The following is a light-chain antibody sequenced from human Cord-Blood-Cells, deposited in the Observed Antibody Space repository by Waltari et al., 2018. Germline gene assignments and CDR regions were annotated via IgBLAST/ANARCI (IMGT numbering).Light chain of an antibody. J-gene: IGKJ5*01. V-gene: IGKV3-15*01. CDR2: GAS. CDR3: QQYNNWPPIT. Sequence: EIVMTQSPDTLPVSPGERATLSCGASQRVSSNLAWYQQKPGQAARRRIYGASTRATGIPARFSGSGSGTEFTLTISSLQSEDFAFYYCQQYNNWPPITFGQGTRLEIK. CDR1: QRVSSN.